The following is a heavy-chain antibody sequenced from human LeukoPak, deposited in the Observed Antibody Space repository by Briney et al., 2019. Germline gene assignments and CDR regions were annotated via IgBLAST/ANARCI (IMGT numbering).Heavy chain of an antibody. CDR3: AKGNYYDSSAFLSY. Sequence: QAGGSLRLSCAASGFTFSTYAMSWVRQAPGKGLEWVSVISGSGGSTYYADSVKGRFTISRDNSKNTLYLQMNSLRAEDTAVYYCAKGNYYDSSAFLSYWGQGTLVTVSS. V-gene: IGHV3-23*01. CDR2: ISGSGGST. J-gene: IGHJ4*02. CDR1: GFTFSTYA. D-gene: IGHD3-22*01.